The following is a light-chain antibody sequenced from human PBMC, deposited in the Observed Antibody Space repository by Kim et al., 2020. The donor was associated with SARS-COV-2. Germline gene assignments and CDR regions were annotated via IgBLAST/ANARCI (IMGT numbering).Light chain of an antibody. V-gene: IGLV3-1*01. CDR2: QDS. CDR1: NLGNKY. CDR3: QAWDSSTAP. J-gene: IGLJ2*01. Sequence: SYELTQPPSESVSPGQTASITCSGDNLGNKYISWYQKKSGQSPVLVIYQDSKRPSGIPERFSGSNSGNTATLTISGTQAMDEADYYCQAWDSSTAPFGGGTQLTVL.